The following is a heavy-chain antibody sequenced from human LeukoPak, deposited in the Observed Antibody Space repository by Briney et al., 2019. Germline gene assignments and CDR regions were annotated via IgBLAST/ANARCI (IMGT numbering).Heavy chain of an antibody. CDR1: GFTFNDYA. CDR3: ARGPVPMVY. V-gene: IGHV3-30*14. J-gene: IGHJ4*02. CDR2: ISYDGSNK. Sequence: GGSLRLSCAPSGFTFNDYAMHWVRQAPGKGPEWVAVISYDGSNKYYADSVKGRFTISRDNSKNTLYLQMNSLRAEDTAVYYCARGPVPMVYWGQGTLVTVSS. D-gene: IGHD3-10*01.